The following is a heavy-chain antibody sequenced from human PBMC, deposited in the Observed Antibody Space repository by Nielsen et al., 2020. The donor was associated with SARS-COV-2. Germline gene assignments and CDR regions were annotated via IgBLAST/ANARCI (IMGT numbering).Heavy chain of an antibody. J-gene: IGHJ6*02. Sequence: SLKISCAASGFTFDDYAMHWVRQAPGKGPEWVSGISWNSGSIGYADSVKGRFTISRDNAKNSLYLQMNSLRAEDTALYYCAKNLVGATTGHYGMDVWGQGTTVTVSS. D-gene: IGHD1-26*01. CDR3: AKNLVGATTGHYGMDV. V-gene: IGHV3-9*01. CDR2: ISWNSGSI. CDR1: GFTFDDYA.